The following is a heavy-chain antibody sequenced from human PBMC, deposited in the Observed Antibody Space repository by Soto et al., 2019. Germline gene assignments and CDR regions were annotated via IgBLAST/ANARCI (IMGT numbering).Heavy chain of an antibody. CDR3: ARDSGWLILNFDN. CDR1: AFDLCRYG. V-gene: IGHV3-30*03. J-gene: IGHJ4*02. CDR2: SSYDGRET. D-gene: IGHD3-10*01. Sequence: PGGSLRLSCAASAFDLCRYGIHWVRQAPGKGLEWVAASSYDGRETFYADSAKGRYTVSKEMSKNTAFLQMNALRHEDTAVYFCARDSGWLILNFDNWGQGTPGTGSS.